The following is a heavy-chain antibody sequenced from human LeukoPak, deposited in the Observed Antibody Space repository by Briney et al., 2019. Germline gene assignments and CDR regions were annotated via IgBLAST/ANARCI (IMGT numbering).Heavy chain of an antibody. CDR3: ARAGAKRYSGSYHFDY. CDR1: GGSFSGYY. V-gene: IGHV4-34*01. Sequence: SETLSLTCAVYGGSFSGYYWSWIRQPPGKGLEWIGEIYHSGSTNYNPSLKSRVTISVDKSKNQFSLKLSSVTAADTAVYYCARAGAKRYSGSYHFDYWGQGTLVTVSS. CDR2: IYHSGST. J-gene: IGHJ4*02. D-gene: IGHD1-26*01.